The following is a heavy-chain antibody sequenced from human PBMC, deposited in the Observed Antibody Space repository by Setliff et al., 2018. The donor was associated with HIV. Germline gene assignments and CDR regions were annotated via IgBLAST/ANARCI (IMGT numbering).Heavy chain of an antibody. CDR2: ISPYNGDT. CDR1: GYRFHTYG. CDR3: VRGVTRDSSGYYRDEYFQH. V-gene: IGHV1-18*01. J-gene: IGHJ1*01. Sequence: ASVTVSCKASGYRFHTYGISWVRQAPGQGLEWMGWISPYNGDTRFAQSLQGRVTLTTDTSTNTAYMEMRTLRSDDTAVYYCVRGVTRDSSGYYRDEYFQHWGQGTPVTVSS. D-gene: IGHD3-22*01.